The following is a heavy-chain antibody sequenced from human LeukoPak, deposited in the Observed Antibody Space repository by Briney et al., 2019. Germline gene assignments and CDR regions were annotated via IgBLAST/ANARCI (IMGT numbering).Heavy chain of an antibody. CDR1: GGSFSGYY. V-gene: IGHV4-34*01. CDR2: INHSGST. J-gene: IGHJ6*02. CDR3: TRYPMDV. Sequence: PSVTLSLTCAVYGGSFSGYYWSWTRHPPGKGLEWIGEINHSGSTNYNPSLKSRVTISVDTSKNQFSLKLSSVTAADTAVYYCTRYPMDVWGQGTTVTVSS.